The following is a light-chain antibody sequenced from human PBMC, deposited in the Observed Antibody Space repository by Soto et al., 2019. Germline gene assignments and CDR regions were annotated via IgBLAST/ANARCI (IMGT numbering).Light chain of an antibody. V-gene: IGLV1-44*01. CDR1: KSNIGDNP. CDR2: SND. J-gene: IGLJ3*02. CDR3: ATWEDSLNGWV. Sequence: QSVLTQPPSASATPGQRVIISCSGSKSNIGDNPVNWFQQFPGTAPKLLIFSNDERPSGVPERFSGSKSGASASLAISGLQSDDEADYSCATWEDSLNGWVFGGGTKLTVL.